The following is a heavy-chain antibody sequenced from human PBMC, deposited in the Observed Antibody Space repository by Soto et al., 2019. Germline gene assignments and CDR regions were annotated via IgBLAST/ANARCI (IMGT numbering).Heavy chain of an antibody. Sequence: GASVKVSCKASGGTFSSYAISWVRQAPGQGLEWMGGIIPIFGTANYAQKFQGRVTMTRNTSINTAYMELSSLRSEDTAVYYCARVEGFDYWGQGTLVTVSS. CDR3: ARVEGFDY. V-gene: IGHV1-69*05. CDR2: IIPIFGTA. CDR1: GGTFSSYA. J-gene: IGHJ4*02.